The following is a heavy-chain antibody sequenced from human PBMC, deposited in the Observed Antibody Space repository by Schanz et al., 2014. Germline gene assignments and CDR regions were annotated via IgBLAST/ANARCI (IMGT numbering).Heavy chain of an antibody. CDR2: IGTSGGT. CDR3: AKDAENTAMITDYFDY. J-gene: IGHJ4*02. CDR1: GLIFSNYV. D-gene: IGHD5-18*01. Sequence: EVQLLESGGGLVQPGGSLKLSCAASGLIFSNYVMSWVRQAPGKGLEWVSTIGTSGGTNYAESVKGRFTISRDNSKNLLYLQMNSLRAEDTAVYYCAKDAENTAMITDYFDYWGQGTLVNVSS. V-gene: IGHV3-23*01.